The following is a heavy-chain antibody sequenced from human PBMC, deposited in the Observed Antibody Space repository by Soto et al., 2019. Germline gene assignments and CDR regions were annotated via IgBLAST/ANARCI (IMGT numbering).Heavy chain of an antibody. CDR3: ARAPTGGRWHLPFDY. Sequence: QVRLQESGPGLVKPSQTLSLTCTVSGGSFSSGGYYWSWIHQHPGKGLEWIGDIYYSGSTYYNPSLKSRITMSVDTSKNQFSLNLTSVTAADTAVYFCARAPTGGRWHLPFDYWGQGTLVAVSS. J-gene: IGHJ4*02. V-gene: IGHV4-31*02. CDR2: IYYSGST. D-gene: IGHD3-16*01. CDR1: GGSFSSGGYY.